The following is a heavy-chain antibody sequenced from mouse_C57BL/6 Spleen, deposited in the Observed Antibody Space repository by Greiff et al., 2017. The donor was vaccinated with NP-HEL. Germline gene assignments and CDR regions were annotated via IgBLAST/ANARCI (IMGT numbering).Heavy chain of an antibody. CDR2: IRNKANGYTT. V-gene: IGHV7-3*01. D-gene: IGHD2-1*01. CDR1: GFTFTDYY. Sequence: EVKVVESGGGLVQPGGSLSLSCAASGFTFTDYYMSWVRQPPGKALEWLGFIRNKANGYTTEYSASVKGRFTISRDNSQSILYLQMNALRAEDSATYYCARYHYYGNYDYYAMDYWGQGTSVTVSS. CDR3: ARYHYYGNYDYYAMDY. J-gene: IGHJ4*01.